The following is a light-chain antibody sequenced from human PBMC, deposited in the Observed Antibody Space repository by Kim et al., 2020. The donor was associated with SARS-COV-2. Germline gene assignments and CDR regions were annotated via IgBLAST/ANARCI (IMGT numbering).Light chain of an antibody. CDR3: QQRTNWRYT. V-gene: IGKV3-11*01. Sequence: LSPGERATHTCRASQSVSRNLIWYQQKPGQAPRPLMYDAPNRATGVPARFSGSGSGTDFTLTISSLEPEDFAVYYCQQRTNWRYTFGQGTKLDI. J-gene: IGKJ2*01. CDR2: DAP. CDR1: QSVSRN.